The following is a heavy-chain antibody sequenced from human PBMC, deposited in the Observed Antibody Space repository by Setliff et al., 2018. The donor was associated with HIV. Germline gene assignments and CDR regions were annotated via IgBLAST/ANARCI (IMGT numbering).Heavy chain of an antibody. Sequence: PSETLSLTCTVSGGSISSGSYYWTWIRQPAGKGLEWIGHIYTSGTTDYNPSLKSRVTTSVDTSKNHFSLRLSSVTAADTAVYYCARRERYYYDSLHFHHWGQGTLVTVSS. CDR2: IYTSGTT. V-gene: IGHV4-61*09. CDR1: GGSISSGSYY. J-gene: IGHJ1*01. D-gene: IGHD3-22*01. CDR3: ARRERYYYDSLHFHH.